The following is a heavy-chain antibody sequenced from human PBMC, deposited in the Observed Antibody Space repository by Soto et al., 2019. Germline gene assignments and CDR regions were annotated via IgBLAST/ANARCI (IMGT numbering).Heavy chain of an antibody. Sequence: QVQLVQSGAEVKKPGASVKVSCKASGYTFTSYAMHWVRQAPGQRLEWMGWINAGNGNTKYSQKFQGRVTSTRDTSASTAYMELSSLRSEDKAVYYCARVGSSGWPSHDAFDIWGQGTMVTVSS. J-gene: IGHJ3*02. CDR1: GYTFTSYA. V-gene: IGHV1-3*01. CDR2: INAGNGNT. CDR3: ARVGSSGWPSHDAFDI. D-gene: IGHD6-19*01.